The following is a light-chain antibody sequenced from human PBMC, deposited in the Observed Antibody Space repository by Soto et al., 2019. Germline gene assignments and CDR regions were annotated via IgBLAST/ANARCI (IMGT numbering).Light chain of an antibody. CDR2: GAS. J-gene: IGKJ4*01. CDR3: QQYGSSPLT. CDR1: QSVSSSY. Sequence: EIVVTQSTGTLSLSPGERATLSCRASQSVSSSYLAWYQQKPGQAPRLLIYGASSRATGIPDRFSGSGSGTDFTLTISRLEPEDFAVYYCQQYGSSPLTFGGGTKVEIK. V-gene: IGKV3-20*01.